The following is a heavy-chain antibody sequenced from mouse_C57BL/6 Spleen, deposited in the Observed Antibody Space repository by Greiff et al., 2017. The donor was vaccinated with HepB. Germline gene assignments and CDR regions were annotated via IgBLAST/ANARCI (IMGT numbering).Heavy chain of an antibody. CDR3: ARPYYYGPWFAY. CDR1: GFTFSDYG. Sequence: EVKLEESGGGLVKPGGSLKLSCAASGFTFSDYGMHWVRQAPEKGLEWVAYISSGSSTIYYADTVKGRFTISRDNAKNTLFLQMTSLRSEDTAMYYCARPYYYGPWFAYWGQGTLVTVSA. D-gene: IGHD1-1*01. J-gene: IGHJ3*01. V-gene: IGHV5-17*01. CDR2: ISSGSSTI.